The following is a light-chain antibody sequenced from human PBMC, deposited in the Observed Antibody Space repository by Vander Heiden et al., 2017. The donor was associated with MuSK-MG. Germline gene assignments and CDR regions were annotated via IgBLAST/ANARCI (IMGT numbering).Light chain of an antibody. Sequence: DSVLTQSPPPLAGSLGERATINGKSSQSVLYSSNNKNYLAWYQQKPGQPPKLLIYWASTRESGVPDRFSGSGSGTNFTLTISSLQAEDVAVYYCQQYDSTPRTFGQGTKVEIK. CDR1: QSVLYSSNNKNY. CDR2: WAS. J-gene: IGKJ1*01. V-gene: IGKV4-1*01. CDR3: QQYDSTPRT.